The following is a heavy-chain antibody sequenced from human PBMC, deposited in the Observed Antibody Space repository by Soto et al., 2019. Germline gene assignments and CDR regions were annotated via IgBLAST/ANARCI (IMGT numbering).Heavy chain of an antibody. Sequence: GASVKVSCKASGYTFTGYYMHWVRQAPGQGLEWMGWINPNSGGTNYAQKFQGWVTMTRDTSISTVYMELSSLRSEDTAVYYCARAYYDFWSGYHMALDYYYGMDVWGQGTTVTVSS. V-gene: IGHV1-2*04. J-gene: IGHJ6*02. CDR3: ARAYYDFWSGYHMALDYYYGMDV. CDR2: INPNSGGT. D-gene: IGHD3-3*01. CDR1: GYTFTGYY.